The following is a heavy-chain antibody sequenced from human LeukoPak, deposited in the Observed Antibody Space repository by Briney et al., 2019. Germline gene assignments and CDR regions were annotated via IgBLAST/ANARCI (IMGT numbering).Heavy chain of an antibody. J-gene: IGHJ4*02. D-gene: IGHD3-10*01. CDR2: ISSSGRTI. CDR1: GFTFSSYE. V-gene: IGHV3-48*03. Sequence: GGSLRLSCAASGFTFSSYEMNWVRQAPGKGLEWVSYISSSGRTIEYADFVKGRFTISRDNAKTSLYLQMNSLRAEDAAVYYCARDGAGGAVDYWGQGTLVTVSS. CDR3: ARDGAGGAVDY.